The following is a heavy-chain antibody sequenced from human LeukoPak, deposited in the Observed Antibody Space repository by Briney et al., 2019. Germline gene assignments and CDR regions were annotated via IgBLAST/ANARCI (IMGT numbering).Heavy chain of an antibody. CDR3: ASNFDDSSSPSYFDY. CDR2: INPNSGGT. V-gene: IGHV1-2*02. J-gene: IGHJ4*02. Sequence: ASVKVSCKASGYTFTGYYMHWVRQAPGQGLEWMGWINPNSGGTNYAQKFQGRVTMTRDTSISTAYMELSRLRSEDTAVYYCASNFDDSSSPSYFDYWGQGTLVTVSS. CDR1: GYTFTGYY. D-gene: IGHD6-6*01.